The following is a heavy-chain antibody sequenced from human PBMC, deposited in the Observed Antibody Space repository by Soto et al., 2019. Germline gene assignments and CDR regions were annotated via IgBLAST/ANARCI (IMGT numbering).Heavy chain of an antibody. J-gene: IGHJ4*02. CDR1: GFTFSNNA. V-gene: IGHV3-23*01. CDR2: IGDSGGMP. Sequence: EVQLLESGGGLVQPGGSLRLSCAASGFTFSNNAMSWVRQAPGKGLEWVSLIGDSGGMPYYPESVKGRFTISRDTSRNTLYLKMSSLRVEDTAVYYCAKFISTGMHRGYLDYWGQGTLVAVSS. CDR3: AKFISTGMHRGYLDY. D-gene: IGHD3-10*01.